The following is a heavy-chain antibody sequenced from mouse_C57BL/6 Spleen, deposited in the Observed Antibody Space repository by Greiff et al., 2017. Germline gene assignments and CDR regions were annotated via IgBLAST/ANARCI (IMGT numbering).Heavy chain of an antibody. CDR1: GYTFTSYW. D-gene: IGHD3-2*02. J-gene: IGHJ3*01. V-gene: IGHV1-64*01. CDR2: IHPNSGST. Sequence: VQLQQPGAELVKPGASVKLSCKASGYTFTSYWMHWVKQRPGQGLEWIGMIHPNSGSTNYNEKFKSKATLTVDKSSSTAYMQLSSLTSEDSAVYYCAREGSSGPTWFAYWGQGTLVTVSA. CDR3: AREGSSGPTWFAY.